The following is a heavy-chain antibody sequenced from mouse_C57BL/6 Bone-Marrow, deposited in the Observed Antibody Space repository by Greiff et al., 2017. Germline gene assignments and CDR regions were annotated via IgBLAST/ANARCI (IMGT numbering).Heavy chain of an antibody. Sequence: EVQRVESGPELVKPGASVKIPCKASGYTFTDYNMDWVKQSHGKSLEWIGDINPNNGGTIYNQKFKGKATLTVDKSSSTAYMELRSLTSEDTAVYYCARWAVITRDYAMDYWGQGTSVTVSS. V-gene: IGHV1-18*01. CDR3: ARWAVITRDYAMDY. CDR1: GYTFTDYN. D-gene: IGHD1-1*01. CDR2: INPNNGGT. J-gene: IGHJ4*01.